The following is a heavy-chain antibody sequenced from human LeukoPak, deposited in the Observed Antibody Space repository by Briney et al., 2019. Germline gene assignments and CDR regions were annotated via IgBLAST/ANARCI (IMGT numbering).Heavy chain of an antibody. CDR1: GFTVSSYY. J-gene: IGHJ6*02. CDR2: MYSGGST. D-gene: IGHD4-11*01. Sequence: GGPLRLSCAASGFTVSSYYMTWVRQAPGKGLEWVSVMYSGGSTYYADSVKGRVAISRDNSQNTVFLQMNSVRVEDTAVYYCARSYSNHLFGMDVWGQGTAVTVSS. V-gene: IGHV3-66*01. CDR3: ARSYSNHLFGMDV.